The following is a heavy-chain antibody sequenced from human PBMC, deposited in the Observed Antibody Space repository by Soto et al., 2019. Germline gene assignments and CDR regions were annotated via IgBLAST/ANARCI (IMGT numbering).Heavy chain of an antibody. CDR1: GFDFTYYA. J-gene: IGHJ4*02. Sequence: QVQLVESGGGAVQPGESLRLSCVASGFDFTYYAMHWVRQAPGKGLESVAVMSSDGSKIHHTDSVKGRFTISRDNSKKTLYLQMNSLRTEDTAVYFCAKDEGVGGTLGLFDYWGQGTLVSVSS. V-gene: IGHV3-30*18. D-gene: IGHD1-26*01. CDR2: MSSDGSKI. CDR3: AKDEGVGGTLGLFDY.